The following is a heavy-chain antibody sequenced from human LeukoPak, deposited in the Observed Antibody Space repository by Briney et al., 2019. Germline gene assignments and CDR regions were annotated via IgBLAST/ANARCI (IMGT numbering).Heavy chain of an antibody. CDR3: AREGTTVGHDFDY. CDR2: IRGSGDTT. J-gene: IGHJ4*02. V-gene: IGHV3-23*01. Sequence: GGSLRLSCAASGFTFSSYAMTWVRQAPGKGLEWVSAIRGSGDTTYYADSVKGRFTISRDNAKNALYLQMNSLRAEDTAVYYCAREGTTVGHDFDYWGQGTLVTVSS. CDR1: GFTFSSYA. D-gene: IGHD4-11*01.